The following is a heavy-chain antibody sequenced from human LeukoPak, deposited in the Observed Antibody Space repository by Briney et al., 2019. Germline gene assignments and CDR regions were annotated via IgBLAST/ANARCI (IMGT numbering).Heavy chain of an antibody. CDR3: ARVVSSSWYVFDY. CDR2: IYYSGST. CDR1: GGSISSYY. V-gene: IGHV4-59*01. J-gene: IGHJ4*02. Sequence: SETLSLTCTVSGGSISSYYWSWIRQPPGKGLEWIGYIYYSGSTNYNPSLKSRVTISVDTSKNQFSLKLSSVTAADTVVYYCARVVSSSWYVFDYWGQGTLVTVSS. D-gene: IGHD6-13*01.